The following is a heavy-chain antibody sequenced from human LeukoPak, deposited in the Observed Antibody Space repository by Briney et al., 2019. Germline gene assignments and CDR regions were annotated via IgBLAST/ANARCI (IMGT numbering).Heavy chain of an antibody. Sequence: GGSLRLSCAASGFTFSTYAMNWVRQAPGKGLEWVAVISDDGRHNYYADSVKGRFTISRDNSKSTLYPQMNSLRDDDSAAYFCARVYLERLTAGYFDHWGQGTQVTVSP. J-gene: IGHJ4*02. CDR1: GFTFSTYA. CDR3: ARVYLERLTAGYFDH. D-gene: IGHD2-8*01. V-gene: IGHV3-30*04. CDR2: ISDDGRHN.